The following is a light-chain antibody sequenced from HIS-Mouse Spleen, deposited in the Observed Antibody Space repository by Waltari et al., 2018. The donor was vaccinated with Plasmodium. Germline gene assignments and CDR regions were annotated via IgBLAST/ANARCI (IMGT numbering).Light chain of an antibody. CDR2: DDS. V-gene: IGLV3-21*02. CDR1: HTGSKS. Sequence: SYVLPQPPSVSVAPGQTARITCGGNHTGSKSVHWYQQKPGQAPVLVVYDDSDRPSGIPERFSGSNSGNTATLTISRVEAGDEADYYCQVWDSSSDHVVFGGGTKLTVL. J-gene: IGLJ2*01. CDR3: QVWDSSSDHVV.